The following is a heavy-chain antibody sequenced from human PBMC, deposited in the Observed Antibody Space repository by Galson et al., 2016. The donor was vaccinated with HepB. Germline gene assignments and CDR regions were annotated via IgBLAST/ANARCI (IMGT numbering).Heavy chain of an antibody. J-gene: IGHJ5*02. V-gene: IGHV1-18*01. CDR2: FNTYNGVT. CDR3: ARDGGLLRYFDPRGFDP. D-gene: IGHD3-9*01. Sequence: SVKVSCKASGYNFASYGINWVRQAPGQGPEWMGWFNTYNGVTKYAQKFQGRVTVTTDTSASTAYMELRSLRSDDTAIYYCARDGGLLRYFDPRGFDPWGQGTLVTVSS. CDR1: GYNFASYG.